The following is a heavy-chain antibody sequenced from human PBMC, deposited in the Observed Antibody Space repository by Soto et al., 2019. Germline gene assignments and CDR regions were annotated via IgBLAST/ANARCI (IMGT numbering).Heavy chain of an antibody. CDR2: IYYSGST. D-gene: IGHD6-19*01. Sequence: SETLSLTCTVPGASMNRDYWSWIRQPPGKGLQWIAYIYYSGSTNFNPSLKSRVSISQDRSKNQFSLKLTSMTAADTAVYYCARDLRGSGWYYFDSWGQGTLVTVSS. J-gene: IGHJ4*02. CDR1: GASMNRDY. CDR3: ARDLRGSGWYYFDS. V-gene: IGHV4-59*01.